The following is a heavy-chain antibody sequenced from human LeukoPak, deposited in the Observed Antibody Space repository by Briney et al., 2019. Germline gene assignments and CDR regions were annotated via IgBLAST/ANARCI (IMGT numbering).Heavy chain of an antibody. CDR1: GYTLTELS. CDR2: FDPEDGER. J-gene: IGHJ6*02. Sequence: GASVKVSCKVSGYTLTELSMHWVRQAPGKGLEWMGGFDPEDGERIYAQKFQGRVTMTEDTSTDTAYMELSSLRSEDTAVYYCATDGLDYDYVWGFMDVWGQGTTVTASS. CDR3: ATDGLDYDYVWGFMDV. D-gene: IGHD3-16*01. V-gene: IGHV1-24*01.